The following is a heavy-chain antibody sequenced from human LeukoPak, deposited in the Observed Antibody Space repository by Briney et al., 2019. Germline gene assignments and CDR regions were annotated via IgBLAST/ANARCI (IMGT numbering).Heavy chain of an antibody. CDR1: GFTFNNYG. V-gene: IGHV3-30*18. CDR3: AKSHANSGTYHSFFDY. D-gene: IGHD1-26*01. Sequence: GGSLRLSCAASGFTFNNYGMHWVRQAPGEGLEWVALISYDGSDAYYADSVKGRFTISRDNSKNTLFLQMISLRPDDTAVYYCAKSHANSGTYHSFFDYWGQGTLVTVSS. CDR2: ISYDGSDA. J-gene: IGHJ4*02.